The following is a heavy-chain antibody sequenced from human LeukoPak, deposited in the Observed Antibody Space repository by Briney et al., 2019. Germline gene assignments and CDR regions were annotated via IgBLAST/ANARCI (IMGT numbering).Heavy chain of an antibody. J-gene: IGHJ4*02. D-gene: IGHD3-22*01. V-gene: IGHV4-38-2*02. CDR1: AYSISSGYY. CDR2: IYHSGST. Sequence: SETLSLTCTVSAYSISSGYYWGWIRQPPGKGLEWIGSIYHSGSTSYNPSRKSRVTISVDTSKNQISLKLSSVTAADTAEYYCARVGSSGYWHYFDYWGQGALVTVSS. CDR3: ARVGSSGYWHYFDY.